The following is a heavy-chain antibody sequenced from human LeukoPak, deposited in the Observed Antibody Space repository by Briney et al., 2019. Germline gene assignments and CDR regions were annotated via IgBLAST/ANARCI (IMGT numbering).Heavy chain of an antibody. J-gene: IGHJ4*02. Sequence: GASVKVSCKVSGYTLTELSMHWVRQAPGKGLEWMGGFDPEDGETIYAQKFQGRVTMTEDTSTDTAYMKLSSLRSEDTAVYYCATIDPEWELLVYFDYWGQGTLVTVSS. D-gene: IGHD1-26*01. V-gene: IGHV1-24*01. CDR2: FDPEDGET. CDR1: GYTLTELS. CDR3: ATIDPEWELLVYFDY.